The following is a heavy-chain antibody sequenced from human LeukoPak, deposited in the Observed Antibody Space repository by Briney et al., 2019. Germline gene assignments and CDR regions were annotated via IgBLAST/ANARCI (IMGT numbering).Heavy chain of an antibody. D-gene: IGHD3-22*01. V-gene: IGHV3-23*01. CDR3: AKDPGWYYDRSGCLDY. J-gene: IGHJ4*02. CDR1: GFTFSSYG. Sequence: GGSLRLSCAASGFTFSSYGMSWVRQAPGKGLEWVSVISGSGGSTYYAESVKGRFTISRDNSKNTLYLQMNSLRAEDTAVYYCAKDPGWYYDRSGCLDYWGQGTLVTVSS. CDR2: ISGSGGST.